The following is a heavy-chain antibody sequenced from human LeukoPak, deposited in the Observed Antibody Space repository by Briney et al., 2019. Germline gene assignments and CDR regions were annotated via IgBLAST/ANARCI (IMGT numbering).Heavy chain of an antibody. CDR2: ISYDGSNK. D-gene: IGHD4-17*01. CDR1: GFTFSSYA. V-gene: IGHV3-30-3*01. Sequence: PGRSLRLSCAASGFTFSSYAVHWVRQAPGKGLEWVAVISYDGSNKYYADSVKGRFTISRDNSKNTLYLQMNSLRAEDTAVYYCARDYGDYCFDIWGQGTMVTVSS. CDR3: ARDYGDYCFDI. J-gene: IGHJ3*02.